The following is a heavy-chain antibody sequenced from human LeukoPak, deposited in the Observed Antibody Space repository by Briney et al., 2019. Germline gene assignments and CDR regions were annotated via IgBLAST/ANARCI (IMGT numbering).Heavy chain of an antibody. CDR2: IYYSGST. CDR3: ARNVDMVATIGSPWFDP. D-gene: IGHD5-12*01. J-gene: IGHJ5*02. V-gene: IGHV4-30-4*01. CDR1: GGSISSGDYY. Sequence: PSQTLSLTCTVSGGSISSGDYYWSWIRQPPGKGLEWIGYIYYSGSTYYNPSLKSRVTISVDTSKNQFSLKLSSVTAADTAVYYCARNVDMVATIGSPWFDPWGQGTLVTVSS.